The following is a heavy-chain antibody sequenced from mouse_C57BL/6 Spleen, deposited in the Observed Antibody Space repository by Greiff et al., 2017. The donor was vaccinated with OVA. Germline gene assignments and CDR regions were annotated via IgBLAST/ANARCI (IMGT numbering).Heavy chain of an antibody. Sequence: QVQLQQSGAELARPGASVKMSCKASGYTFTSYTMHWVKQRPGQGLEWIGYINPSSGYTKYNQKFKDKATLTADKSSSTAYMQLSSLTSEDSAVYYCARSIYYDPYDAMDYWGQGTSVTVSS. CDR2: INPSSGYT. CDR1: GYTFTSYT. D-gene: IGHD2-4*01. V-gene: IGHV1-4*01. CDR3: ARSIYYDPYDAMDY. J-gene: IGHJ4*01.